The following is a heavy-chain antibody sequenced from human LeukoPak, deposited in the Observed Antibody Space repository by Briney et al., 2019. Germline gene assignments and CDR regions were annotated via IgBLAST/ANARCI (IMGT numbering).Heavy chain of an antibody. J-gene: IGHJ4*03. CDR2: IDHRGDT. D-gene: IGHD5-24*01. CDR3: ARGATISETGYFDF. Sequence: SETLSLTCAVYGGSFSRYYWSWIRQSPGKGLELISEIDHRGDTNYNPSFKSRVTISVDTSKNQFSLKVRSLSAADTALYYCARGATISETGYFDFWGQGTLVTVSS. V-gene: IGHV4-34*01. CDR1: GGSFSRYY.